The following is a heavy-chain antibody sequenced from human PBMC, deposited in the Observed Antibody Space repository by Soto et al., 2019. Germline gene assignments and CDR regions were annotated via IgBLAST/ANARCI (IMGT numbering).Heavy chain of an antibody. J-gene: IGHJ2*01. CDR2: INAGNGNT. CDR3: ARGGSLYWYFDL. CDR1: GYTFTSYA. D-gene: IGHD1-26*01. V-gene: IGHV1-3*01. Sequence: ASVKVSCKASGYTFTSYAMHWVRQAPGQRLEWMGWINAGNGNTKYSRKFQGRVTITRDTSASTAYMELSSLRFEDTAVYYCARGGSLYWYFDLWGRGTLVTVSS.